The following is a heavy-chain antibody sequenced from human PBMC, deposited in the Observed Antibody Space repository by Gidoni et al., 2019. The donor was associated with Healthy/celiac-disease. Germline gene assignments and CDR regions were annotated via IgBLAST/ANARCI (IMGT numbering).Heavy chain of an antibody. V-gene: IGHV3-30-3*01. J-gene: IGHJ6*02. CDR3: ARDLGSSWSMPNHYYYYYGMDV. Sequence: QVQLVESGGGVVQPGRSLRLSCAASGFSFSSYAMHWVRQAPGKGLEWVAVISYDGSNKYYADSVKGRFTISRDNSKNTLYLQMNSLRAEDTAVYYCARDLGSSWSMPNHYYYYYGMDVWGQGTTVTVSS. CDR1: GFSFSSYA. CDR2: ISYDGSNK. D-gene: IGHD6-13*01.